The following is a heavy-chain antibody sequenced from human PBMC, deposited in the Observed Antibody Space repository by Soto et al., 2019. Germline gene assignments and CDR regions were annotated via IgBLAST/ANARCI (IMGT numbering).Heavy chain of an antibody. CDR3: ARCHSDNSGPGYLDS. CDR1: GGTFISDA. J-gene: IGHJ4*02. V-gene: IGHV1-69*06. Sequence: QVRLVQSEAEVKKAGSSVKVSCKVSGGTFISDAVTWVRQAPGQGLEWMGGVIPMFPKANYPQKFQGRATISADKATSTVYMELHSLKSEDTAVYYCARCHSDNSGPGYLDSWGQGTLVTVTS. CDR2: VIPMFPKA. D-gene: IGHD5-12*01.